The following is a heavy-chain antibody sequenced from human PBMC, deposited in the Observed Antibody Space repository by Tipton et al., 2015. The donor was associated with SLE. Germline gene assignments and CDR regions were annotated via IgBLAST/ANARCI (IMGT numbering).Heavy chain of an antibody. Sequence: TLSLTCNVSGGSISSGSYYWSWIWQPAGKGLEWIGRIYTSGRTNYNPSLKSRVTISVDTSKNQFSLKLSSVTAADTSVYYCARVNIAAAGHFDYWGQGTLVTVSS. CDR3: ARVNIAAAGHFDY. CDR1: GGSISSGSYY. V-gene: IGHV4-61*02. CDR2: IYTSGRT. D-gene: IGHD6-13*01. J-gene: IGHJ4*02.